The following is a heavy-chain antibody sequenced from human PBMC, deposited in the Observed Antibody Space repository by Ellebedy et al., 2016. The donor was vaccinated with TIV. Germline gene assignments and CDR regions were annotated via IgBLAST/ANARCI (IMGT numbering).Heavy chain of an antibody. CDR2: ISGSSLTI. Sequence: GESLKISCAASGFTFRSYSMSWVRQAPGKGLEWVAYISGSSLTIHYADSVQGRFTISRDNAKNSLVLNMNSLRAEDTAIYYCARDMAWGNERVNDAFDIWGQGTMVAVSP. D-gene: IGHD7-27*01. CDR1: GFTFRSYS. V-gene: IGHV3-48*04. J-gene: IGHJ3*02. CDR3: ARDMAWGNERVNDAFDI.